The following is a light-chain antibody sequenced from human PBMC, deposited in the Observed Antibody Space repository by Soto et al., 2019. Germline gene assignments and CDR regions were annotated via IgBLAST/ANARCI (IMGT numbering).Light chain of an antibody. J-gene: IGKJ1*01. V-gene: IGKV1-5*01. Sequence: DIQSTQSPSTLSASVGDRVTITFRASQSISSWLAWYQQKPGKAPKLLIYDASSLESGVPSRFSGSGSGTEFTLTISSLQPEDFATYYCQKYNSAPPTFGQGTKVDIK. CDR3: QKYNSAPPT. CDR1: QSISSW. CDR2: DAS.